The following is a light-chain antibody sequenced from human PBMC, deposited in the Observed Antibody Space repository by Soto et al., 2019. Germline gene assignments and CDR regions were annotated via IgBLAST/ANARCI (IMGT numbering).Light chain of an antibody. Sequence: DMRMTQSPSSLSGAVGDRVTITCRASQTISSWLAWYQQKPGTAPKVLIYHASNLQSGVPSRFSGSGSGTEFTLTISSLQPDDFATYYCQQYNSYSFGQGTKVDIK. J-gene: IGKJ1*01. CDR2: HAS. CDR1: QTISSW. CDR3: QQYNSYS. V-gene: IGKV1-5*01.